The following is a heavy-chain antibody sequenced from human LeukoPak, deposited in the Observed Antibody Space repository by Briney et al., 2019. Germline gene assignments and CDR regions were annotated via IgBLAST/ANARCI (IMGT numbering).Heavy chain of an antibody. J-gene: IGHJ4*02. D-gene: IGHD3-3*01. CDR3: ARERNFYYYDY. CDR1: GFTFNDYT. CDR2: ITGDCNYI. V-gene: IGHV3-21*01. Sequence: GGSLRLSCAASGFTFNDYTMTWVRQAPGKGLEWVSSITGDCNYIFYADSVKGRFTISRDNAQNSLFLELNSLRGEDTAVYYCARERNFYYYDYWGQGALVTVSS.